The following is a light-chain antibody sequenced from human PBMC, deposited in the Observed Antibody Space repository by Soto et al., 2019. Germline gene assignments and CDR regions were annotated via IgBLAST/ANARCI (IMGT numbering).Light chain of an antibody. CDR1: SSDVGGYNY. Sequence: QSALTQPASVSGSPGQSITISCTGTSSDVGGYNYVSWYQQHPGKAPKLMIYEVSNRPSGVSNRFSGSKSGNTASLTISGLQAEDEDDYYCSSYPSSSTPCVFGGGTKLTVL. CDR3: SSYPSSSTPCV. CDR2: EVS. J-gene: IGLJ3*02. V-gene: IGLV2-14*01.